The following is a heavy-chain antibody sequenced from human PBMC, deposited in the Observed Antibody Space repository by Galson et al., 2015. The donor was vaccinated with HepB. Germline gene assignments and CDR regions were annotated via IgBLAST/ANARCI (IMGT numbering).Heavy chain of an antibody. Sequence: SLRLSCAASGFSFSSYWMHWVRQAPGKGLVWVSRINGDGRSTTYADSVKGRFTISRDNAKNTLYLQMNSLRDEDTAVYYCARDPTYCSSTTCTRYYYMDVWGKGTTVTVSS. CDR2: INGDGRST. V-gene: IGHV3-74*01. CDR3: ARDPTYCSSTTCTRYYYMDV. CDR1: GFSFSSYW. D-gene: IGHD2-2*01. J-gene: IGHJ6*03.